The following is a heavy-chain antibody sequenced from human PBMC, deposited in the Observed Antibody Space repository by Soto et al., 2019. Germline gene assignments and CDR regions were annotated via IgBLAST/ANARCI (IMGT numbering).Heavy chain of an antibody. CDR2: INAGNGNT. V-gene: IGHV1-3*01. Sequence: GASVKVSCQASGYTFTTYAMHWVRQAPGQRLEWMGWINAGNGNTKYSQKLQGRVTITRDTSASTAYMELSSLRSEDTAVYYCARAGYPNYYYYGMDVWGQGTTVTVSS. CDR3: ARAGYPNYYYYGMDV. J-gene: IGHJ6*02. D-gene: IGHD5-18*01. CDR1: GYTFTTYA.